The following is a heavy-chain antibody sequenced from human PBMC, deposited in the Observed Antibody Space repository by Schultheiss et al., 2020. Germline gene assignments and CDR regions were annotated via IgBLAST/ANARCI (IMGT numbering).Heavy chain of an antibody. J-gene: IGHJ4*02. CDR1: GLTFSSYG. V-gene: IGHV3-33*05. D-gene: IGHD1-20*01. Sequence: GGSLRLSCATSGLTFSSYGMHWVRQAPGKGPEWVAVISHDEKNKYYADSVKGRFTISRDNANRSLYLQLNTLSPDDTAVYYCARVAYNWNDGIDYWGQGSLVTVSS. CDR2: ISHDEKNK. CDR3: ARVAYNWNDGIDY.